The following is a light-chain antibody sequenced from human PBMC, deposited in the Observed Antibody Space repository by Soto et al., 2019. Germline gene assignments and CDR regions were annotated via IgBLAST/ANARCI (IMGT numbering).Light chain of an antibody. CDR3: SSYTTSAPYV. CDR1: SSDVGAYNF. Sequence: QSALTQPASVSGSPGQSITMSCTGTSSDVGAYNFVSWYQHHPGRAPKLIIYEVTIRPSGVSNRFSDSKSGNTASLTISGLQAEDEADYYCSSYTTSAPYVFGGGTKLTVL. V-gene: IGLV2-14*01. J-gene: IGLJ1*01. CDR2: EVT.